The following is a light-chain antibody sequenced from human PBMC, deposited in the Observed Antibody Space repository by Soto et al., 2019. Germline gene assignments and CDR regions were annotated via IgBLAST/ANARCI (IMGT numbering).Light chain of an antibody. V-gene: IGLV2-14*01. J-gene: IGLJ3*02. CDR3: ASYTVSHTRV. CDR2: EVN. Sequence: QSVLTQPASVSGSPGQSITISCTGSNSDVGAYNYVSWYQQHPGKAPKLIIYEVNNRPSGVSYRFSGSKSGNTASLTISGLQAEDDADYYCASYTVSHTRVFGGGTKLTVL. CDR1: NSDVGAYNY.